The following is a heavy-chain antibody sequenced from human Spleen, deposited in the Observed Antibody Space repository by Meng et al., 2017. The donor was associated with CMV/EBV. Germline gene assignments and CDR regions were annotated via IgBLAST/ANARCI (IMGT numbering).Heavy chain of an antibody. CDR3: AKGPLDSSGYFDY. CDR2: IRYDGSNK. J-gene: IGHJ4*02. D-gene: IGHD3-22*01. Sequence: GGSLRLSCAASGFTLSNYGMHWVRQAPGKGLEWVALIRYDGSNKYHADSVKGRFTISRDNTKNTLYLQMHSLRAEDTAVYFCAKGPLDSSGYFDYWGQGTLVTVSS. V-gene: IGHV3-30*02. CDR1: GFTLSNYG.